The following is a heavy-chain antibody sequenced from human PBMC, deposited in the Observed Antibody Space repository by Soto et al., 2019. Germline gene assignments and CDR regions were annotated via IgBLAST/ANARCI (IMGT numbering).Heavy chain of an antibody. J-gene: IGHJ4*02. CDR3: ATLGVTSGLDY. V-gene: IGHV3-7*01. CDR2: IKQDGSAK. D-gene: IGHD6-19*01. CDR1: GFSFSDFW. Sequence: EVQLVESGGGLVQPGGSLRLSCAASGFSFSDFWMTWVRQAPGKGLEWVANIKQDGSAKYYVDSVKGRFTISRDNAKNSLYLQMNSLRAEDTAVYYCATLGVTSGLDYWGQGTLVTVSS.